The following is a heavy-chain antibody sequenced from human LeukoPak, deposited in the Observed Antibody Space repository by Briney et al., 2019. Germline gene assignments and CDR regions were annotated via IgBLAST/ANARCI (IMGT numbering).Heavy chain of an antibody. D-gene: IGHD2-15*01. CDR2: ISGSGGST. J-gene: IGHJ4*02. Sequence: GVLRLSCAASGFTFSSYAMSWVRQAPGKGLEWVSAISGSGGSTYYADSVKGRFTISRDNSKNSLYLQMNSLRAEDTAVYYCARPLGYCSGGSCFPFDYWGQGTLVTVSS. CDR3: ARPLGYCSGGSCFPFDY. CDR1: GFTFSSYA. V-gene: IGHV3-23*01.